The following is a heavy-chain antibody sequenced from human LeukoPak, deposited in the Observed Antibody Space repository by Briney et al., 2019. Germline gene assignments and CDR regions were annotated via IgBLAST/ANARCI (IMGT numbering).Heavy chain of an antibody. D-gene: IGHD4-11*01. CDR3: ATRLRNDYISDN. Sequence: GSLRLSCAASGFTLSTYAMSWVRQAPGKGLEWVSTISTTGSTTYYADSVKGRFTISTDNSKNTVYLQMNSLGAEDTAEYYCATRLRNDYISDNWGQGTLVTVSS. CDR1: GFTLSTYA. J-gene: IGHJ4*02. CDR2: ISTTGSTT. V-gene: IGHV3-23*01.